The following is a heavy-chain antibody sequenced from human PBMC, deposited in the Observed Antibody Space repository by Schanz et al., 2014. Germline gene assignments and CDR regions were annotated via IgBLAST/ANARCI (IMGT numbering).Heavy chain of an antibody. D-gene: IGHD3-10*01. V-gene: IGHV3-23*04. CDR3: VREESYYGAGSYRY. CDR1: GFTFSSYA. J-gene: IGHJ4*02. CDR2: ISGSGGST. Sequence: EVQLVESGGGLVQPGGSLRFSCAASGFTFSSYAMSWVRQAPGKGLEWVSAISGSGGSTYYADSVKGRFTISRDNSKNTLDLQMNSLRDEDTSVYHCVREESYYGAGSYRYWGPGTLVTVSS.